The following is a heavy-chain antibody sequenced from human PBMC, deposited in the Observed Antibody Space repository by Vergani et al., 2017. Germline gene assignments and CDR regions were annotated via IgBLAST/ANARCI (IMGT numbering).Heavy chain of an antibody. J-gene: IGHJ6*02. CDR1: GFTFSSYG. V-gene: IGHV3-30*18. D-gene: IGHD2-15*01. CDR2: ISYDGSNK. CDR3: AKDLRIPIVVVVAALGV. Sequence: QVQLVESGGGVVQPGRSLRLSCAASGFTFSSYGMHWVRQAPGKGLEWVAVISYDGSNKYYADSVKGRFTISRDNSKNTLYLQMNSLRAEDTAVYYCAKDLRIPIVVVVAALGVWGQGTTVTVSS.